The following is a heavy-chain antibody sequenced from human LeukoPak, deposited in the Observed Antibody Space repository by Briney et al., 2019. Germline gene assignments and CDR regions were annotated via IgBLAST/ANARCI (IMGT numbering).Heavy chain of an antibody. J-gene: IGHJ6*03. D-gene: IGHD3-10*01. CDR1: GITFSDHY. Sequence: GGSLRLSCAASGITFSDHYMSWIRQAPGKGLEWLSYISSGGVSIYYADSVKGRFTISRDNAKNSVSLQMNSLRAEDTAVYYCASGSYGSGFYYFYYMDVWGKGTTVTVSS. V-gene: IGHV3-11*04. CDR2: ISSGGVSI. CDR3: ASGSYGSGFYYFYYMDV.